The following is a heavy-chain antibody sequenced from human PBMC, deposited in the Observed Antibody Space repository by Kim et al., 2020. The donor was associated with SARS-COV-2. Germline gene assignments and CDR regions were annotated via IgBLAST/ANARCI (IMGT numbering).Heavy chain of an antibody. CDR2: ISYDGSNK. CDR3: ARSGASQSGGGAFDY. D-gene: IGHD1-26*01. V-gene: IGHV3-30*04. CDR1: GFTFSSYA. Sequence: GGSLRLSCAASGFTFSSYAMHWVRQAPGKVLEWVAVISYDGSNKYYADSVKGRFTISRDNSKNTLYLQMNSLRAEDTAVYYCARSGASQSGGGAFDYWG. J-gene: IGHJ4*01.